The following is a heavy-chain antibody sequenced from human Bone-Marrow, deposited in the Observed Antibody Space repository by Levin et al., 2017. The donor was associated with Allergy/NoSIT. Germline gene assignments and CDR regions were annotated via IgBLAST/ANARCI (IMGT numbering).Heavy chain of an antibody. V-gene: IGHV3-53*01. CDR3: ARGWFGELLYN. J-gene: IGHJ4*02. Sequence: PGGSLRLSCAASGFTVSSNYMSWVRQAPGKGPEWVSVIYSGGSTYYADSVKGRFTISRDNSKNTLFLQMNSLRAEDTAVYYCARGWFGELLYNWGQGTLVTVSS. CDR2: IYSGGST. CDR1: GFTVSSNY. D-gene: IGHD3-10*01.